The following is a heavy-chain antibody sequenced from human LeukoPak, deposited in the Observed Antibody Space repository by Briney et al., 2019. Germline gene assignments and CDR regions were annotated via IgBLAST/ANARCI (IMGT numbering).Heavy chain of an antibody. Sequence: GASVTVSCKASGYTFTSYDIDWVRQATAQGLEWVGGMNPNSGNTGYAQKFQGRVTMTRNTSISTAYTQLSSLRSEDTAVYYCARIRTSYCSSTSCYTNYYYYYGMDVWGQGTTVTVSS. J-gene: IGHJ6*02. CDR3: ARIRTSYCSSTSCYTNYYYYYGMDV. V-gene: IGHV1-8*01. CDR1: GYTFTSYD. CDR2: MNPNSGNT. D-gene: IGHD2-2*02.